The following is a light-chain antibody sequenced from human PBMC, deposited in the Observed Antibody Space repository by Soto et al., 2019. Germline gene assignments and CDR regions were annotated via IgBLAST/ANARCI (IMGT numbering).Light chain of an antibody. J-gene: IGKJ1*01. CDR2: AAS. CDR3: QQYKSWRT. Sequence: IVMTQSPATLSVSPGERATLSCRAGQSIDSKLAWYQQRPGQAPRLLIYAASTRATDIPAGFSGSGSGTEFTLTISGLQSEDFGVYYCQQYKSWRTFGQGTNVEIK. CDR1: QSIDSK. V-gene: IGKV3-15*01.